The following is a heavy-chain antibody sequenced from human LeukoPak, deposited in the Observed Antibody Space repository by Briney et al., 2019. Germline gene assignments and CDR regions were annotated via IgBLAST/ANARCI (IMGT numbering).Heavy chain of an antibody. J-gene: IGHJ4*02. CDR2: ISYDGSNK. CDR3: ASGLRCSSTSCYYFDY. CDR1: GFTFSSYA. V-gene: IGHV3-30-3*01. D-gene: IGHD2-2*01. Sequence: PGRSLRLSCAASGFTFSSYAMHWVRQALGKGLEWVAVISYDGSNKYYADSVKGRFTISRDNSKNTLYLQMNSLRAEDTAVYYCASGLRCSSTSCYYFDYWGQGTLVTVSS.